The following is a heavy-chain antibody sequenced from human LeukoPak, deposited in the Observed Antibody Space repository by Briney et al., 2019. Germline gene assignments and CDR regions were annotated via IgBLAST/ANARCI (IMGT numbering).Heavy chain of an antibody. J-gene: IGHJ6*02. CDR2: INHNSGGT. CDR1: GYTFTGYY. D-gene: IGHD2-21*01. CDR3: ARFLFFGRRAGMDV. Sequence: ASVKVSCKASGYTFTGYYMHWVRHARGQGLEWMGRINHNSGGTNYAQKFQGRATMTRDTSNSTASMELSRLTSDDTAVYYCARFLFFGRRAGMDVWGQGTTVTVSS. V-gene: IGHV1-2*06.